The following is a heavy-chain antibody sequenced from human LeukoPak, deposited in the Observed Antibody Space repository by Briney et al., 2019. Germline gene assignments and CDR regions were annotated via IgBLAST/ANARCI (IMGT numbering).Heavy chain of an antibody. D-gene: IGHD6-13*01. Sequence: GASVKVSCKASGYTFTGYYMHWVRQAPGQGLEWMGWINPNSDGTNYAQKFQGRVTMTRDTSISTAYMELSRLRSDDPAVYYCARGGYSSSWYPRAEYFQHWGQGTLVTVSS. V-gene: IGHV1-2*02. CDR3: ARGGYSSSWYPRAEYFQH. CDR1: GYTFTGYY. CDR2: INPNSDGT. J-gene: IGHJ1*01.